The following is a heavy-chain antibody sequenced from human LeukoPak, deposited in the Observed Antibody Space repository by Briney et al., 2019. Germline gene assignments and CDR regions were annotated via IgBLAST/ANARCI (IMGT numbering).Heavy chain of an antibody. CDR1: GGSISSSSYY. CDR2: IYYSGST. Sequence: SETLSLTCTVSGGSISSSSYYWDWIRQPPGKGLEWIGSIYYSGSTYYNPSLKSRVTISVDTSKNQFSLKLSSVTAADTAVYYCASLIAAAVYFDYWGQGTLVTVSS. D-gene: IGHD6-13*01. V-gene: IGHV4-39*01. CDR3: ASLIAAAVYFDY. J-gene: IGHJ4*02.